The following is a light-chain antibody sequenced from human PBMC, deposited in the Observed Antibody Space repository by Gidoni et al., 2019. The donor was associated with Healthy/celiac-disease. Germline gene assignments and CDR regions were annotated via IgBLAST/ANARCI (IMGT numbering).Light chain of an antibody. CDR1: QSLLHSNGYNY. J-gene: IGKJ1*01. V-gene: IGKV2-28*01. CDR2: LGS. Sequence: DMVMTQSPLSLTVNPGEPASISCRSSQSLLHSNGYNYLDWYLQKPGQSPQLLIYLGSNRASGVPDRFSGSGSGTDFTLKISRVEAEDVGVYYCMQALQTPKTFGQGTKVEIK. CDR3: MQALQTPKT.